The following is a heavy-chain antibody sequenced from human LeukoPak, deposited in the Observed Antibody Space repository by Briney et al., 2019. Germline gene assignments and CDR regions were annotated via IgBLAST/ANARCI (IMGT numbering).Heavy chain of an antibody. CDR1: GGTFSSYA. Sequence: ASVKVSCKASGGTFSSYAISWVRQAPGQGLEWMGGIIPIFGTANYAQKFQGRVTMTEDTSTDTAYMELSSLRSEDTAVYYCATSVVTGGFDYWGQGTLVTVSS. V-gene: IGHV1-69*06. D-gene: IGHD4-23*01. CDR3: ATSVVTGGFDY. CDR2: IIPIFGTA. J-gene: IGHJ4*02.